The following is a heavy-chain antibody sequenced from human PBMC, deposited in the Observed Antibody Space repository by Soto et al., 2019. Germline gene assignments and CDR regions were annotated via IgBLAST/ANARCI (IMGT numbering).Heavy chain of an antibody. V-gene: IGHV5-51*01. Sequence: LGESLKISCKGSGYSFTSYWIGWVRQMPGKGLEWMGIIYPGDSDTRYSPSFQGQVTISADKSISTAYLQWSSLKASDTAMYYCARDYDILTGQSANYYYGMDVWGQGTTVTVSS. CDR3: ARDYDILTGQSANYYYGMDV. CDR2: IYPGDSDT. D-gene: IGHD3-9*01. J-gene: IGHJ6*02. CDR1: GYSFTSYW.